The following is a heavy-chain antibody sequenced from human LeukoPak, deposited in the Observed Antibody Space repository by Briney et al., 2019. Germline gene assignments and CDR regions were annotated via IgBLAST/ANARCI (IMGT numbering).Heavy chain of an antibody. V-gene: IGHV3-11*05. Sequence: GGSLRLSCAASGFTFSDYYMSWIRQAPGKGLEWVSHISSSSGVTNYADSVKGRFTVSRDTAKNSLYLQMHSLTAEDTAVYYCARAFYYDSGSPPGYWGQGTLVTVSS. CDR3: ARAFYYDSGSPPGY. CDR2: ISSSSGVT. CDR1: GFTFSDYY. D-gene: IGHD3-10*01. J-gene: IGHJ4*02.